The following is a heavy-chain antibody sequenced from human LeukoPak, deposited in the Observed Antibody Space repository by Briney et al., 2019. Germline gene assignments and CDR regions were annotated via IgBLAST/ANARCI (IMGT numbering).Heavy chain of an antibody. CDR2: INAGNGNT. J-gene: IGHJ4*02. CDR3: ARVYSSSRGNYFDY. V-gene: IGHV1-3*01. D-gene: IGHD6-13*01. CDR1: RHTFTTFA. Sequence: ASVKVSCKASRHTFTTFAIHWVRQAPGQSLEWMGWINAGNGNTIYSQKFQGRVTITRDTSASTAYMELSSLRSEDTAVYYCARVYSSSRGNYFDYWGQGTLVTVSS.